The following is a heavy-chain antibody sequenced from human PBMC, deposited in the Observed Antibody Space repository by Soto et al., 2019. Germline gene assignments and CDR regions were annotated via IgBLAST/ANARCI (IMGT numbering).Heavy chain of an antibody. J-gene: IGHJ4*02. CDR2: IGGSGHAT. V-gene: IGHV3-23*01. D-gene: IGHD4-17*01. CDR1: GFYFGSYA. CDR3: AKSGPTVIYFDH. Sequence: EVHLLESGGGLVQPGGSLRLSCEASGFYFGSYAMTWVRQAPGKGLEWVASIGGSGHATHYADSVQGRFTISRDDSERTLYPQMNSLRVEDTAVYYCAKSGPTVIYFDHWGQGRLVSVSS.